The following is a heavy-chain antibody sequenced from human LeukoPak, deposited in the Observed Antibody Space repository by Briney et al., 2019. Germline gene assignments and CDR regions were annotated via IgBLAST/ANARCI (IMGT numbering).Heavy chain of an antibody. J-gene: IGHJ3*02. CDR3: ARPERNDAFDI. CDR2: LYYSGSA. V-gene: IGHV4-59*08. CDR1: GGFISNYY. Sequence: PSDTLPPSCTVAGGFISNYYGRWIRKPPAKSLEWIGYLYYSGSANYIPSLKSRVTISLDTSKNQFSLKLSSVTAADTAVYYCARPERNDAFDIWGQGTMVTVSS.